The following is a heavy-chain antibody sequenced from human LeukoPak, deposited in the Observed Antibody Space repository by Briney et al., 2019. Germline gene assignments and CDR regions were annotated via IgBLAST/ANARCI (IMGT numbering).Heavy chain of an antibody. Sequence: PSETLSLTCTVSGGSISSSSYYWGWIRQPPGKGLEWIGSIYYSGSTCYNPSLKSRVTISVDTSKNQFSLKLSSVTAADTAVYYCARGVRGFYYYMDVWGKGTTVTVSS. V-gene: IGHV4-39*07. CDR1: GGSISSSSYY. CDR2: IYYSGST. D-gene: IGHD3-16*01. J-gene: IGHJ6*03. CDR3: ARGVRGFYYYMDV.